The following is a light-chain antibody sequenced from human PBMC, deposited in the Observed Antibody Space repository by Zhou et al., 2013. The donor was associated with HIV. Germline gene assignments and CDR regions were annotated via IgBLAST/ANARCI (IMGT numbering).Light chain of an antibody. CDR2: GST. J-gene: IGKJ2*03. Sequence: EIVLTQSPGTLSLSPGERATLSCRASQSVSSAYLAWHQQKPGQAPSLLIYGSTTRATGIPDRFSGSWSGSDFTLTISRLEPEDFAVYYCQQSSNWPPVSFGQGTKLEIK. V-gene: IGKV3D-20*02. CDR1: QSVSSAY. CDR3: QQSSNWPPVS.